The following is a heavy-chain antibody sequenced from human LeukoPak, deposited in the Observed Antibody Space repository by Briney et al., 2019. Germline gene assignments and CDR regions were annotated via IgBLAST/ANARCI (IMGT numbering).Heavy chain of an antibody. CDR1: GYTFTGYY. CDR2: INPNSGGT. Sequence: GASVKVSCKASGYTFTGYYMHWVRQAPGQGLEWMGWINPNSGGTNYAQKFQGRVTMTRDTSISTAYMELSRLRSDDTAVYYCARDNSVGDTAWWFDPWGQGTLVTVSS. CDR3: ARDNSVGDTAWWFDP. J-gene: IGHJ5*02. D-gene: IGHD1-26*01. V-gene: IGHV1-2*02.